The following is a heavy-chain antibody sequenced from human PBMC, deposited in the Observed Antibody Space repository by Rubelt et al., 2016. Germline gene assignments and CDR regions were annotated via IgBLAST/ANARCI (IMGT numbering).Heavy chain of an antibody. V-gene: IGHV1-18*01. CDR3: ARVRQLSDY. CDR2: VSAYNGNT. CDR1: GYTFSSYS. Sequence: QIQLVQSGAEVKKPGASVKVSCKTSGYTFSSYSITWVRQAPGQGLEWMGRVSAYNGNTNYAQKFQGRVTMTRDTSISTAYMELSRLRSDDTAVYYCARVRQLSDYWGQGTLVTVSS. J-gene: IGHJ4*02. D-gene: IGHD6-6*01.